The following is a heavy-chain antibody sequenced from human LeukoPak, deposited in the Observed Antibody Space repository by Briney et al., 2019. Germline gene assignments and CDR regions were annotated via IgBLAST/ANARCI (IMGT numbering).Heavy chain of an antibody. D-gene: IGHD2-15*01. V-gene: IGHV4-61*05. CDR2: IYYSGST. Sequence: SESLSLTCTVSGGSISSSSYYLTWIRQPPGKGLEWIGYIYYSGSTNYNPSLKSRVSISVDTSKNQFSLKLISVTSTHPPEYFCGRGFCGGGSCYSGRGWFDPCGRGTLVTVSS. J-gene: IGHJ5*02. CDR3: GRGFCGGGSCYSGRGWFDP. CDR1: GGSISSSSYY.